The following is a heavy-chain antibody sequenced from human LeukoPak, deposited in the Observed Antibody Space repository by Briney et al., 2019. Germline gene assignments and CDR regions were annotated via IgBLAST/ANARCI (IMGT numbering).Heavy chain of an antibody. CDR1: GYSISSGYY. V-gene: IGHV4-38-2*02. Sequence: PSETLSLTCTVSGYSISSGYYWGWIRQPPGKGLEWIGSIYHSGSTYYNPSLKSRVTISVDTSKNQFSLKLSSVTAADTAVYYCAGSGYSYGDGAHGYWGQGTLVTVSS. D-gene: IGHD5-18*01. CDR3: AGSGYSYGDGAHGY. CDR2: IYHSGST. J-gene: IGHJ4*02.